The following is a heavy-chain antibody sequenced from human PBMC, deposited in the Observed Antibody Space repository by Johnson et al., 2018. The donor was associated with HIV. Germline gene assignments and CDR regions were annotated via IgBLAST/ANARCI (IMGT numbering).Heavy chain of an antibody. Sequence: QVQLVESGGGLVQPGGSLRLSCAASGFTFSSYAMHWVRQAPGKGLEWVAVISYDGSNKYYADSVKGRFTIFRDNSENTLYLQMNSLRAEDTAVYFCAKDRTSWGFDAFDTWGQGTMVTVSS. CDR1: GFTFSSYA. D-gene: IGHD3-16*01. V-gene: IGHV3-30-3*01. CDR3: AKDRTSWGFDAFDT. CDR2: ISYDGSNK. J-gene: IGHJ3*02.